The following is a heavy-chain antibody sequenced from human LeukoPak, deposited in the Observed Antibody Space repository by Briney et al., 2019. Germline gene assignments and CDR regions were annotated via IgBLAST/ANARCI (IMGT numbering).Heavy chain of an antibody. CDR1: GGTFSSYA. J-gene: IGHJ4*02. D-gene: IGHD1-7*01. V-gene: IGHV1-69*04. Sequence: GSSVKVSCKASGGTFSSYAISWVRQAPGQGLEWMGRIIPILGIANYAQKFQGRVTITADKSTSTAYMELSSLRSDDTAVYYCARDIGQRVTGTPDDYWGQGTLVTVSS. CDR3: ARDIGQRVTGTPDDY. CDR2: IIPILGIA.